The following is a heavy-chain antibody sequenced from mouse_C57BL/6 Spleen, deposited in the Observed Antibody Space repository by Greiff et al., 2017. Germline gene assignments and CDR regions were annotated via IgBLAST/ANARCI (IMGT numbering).Heavy chain of an antibody. V-gene: IGHV5-17*01. Sequence: EVKVVESGGGLVKPGGSLKLSCAASGFTFSDYGMHWVRQAPEKGLEWVAYISSGSSTIYYADTVKGRFTISRDNAKNTLFLQMTSLRSEDTAMYYCARHYGNYYWYFDVWGTGTTVTVSS. CDR2: ISSGSSTI. J-gene: IGHJ1*03. D-gene: IGHD2-1*01. CDR3: ARHYGNYYWYFDV. CDR1: GFTFSDYG.